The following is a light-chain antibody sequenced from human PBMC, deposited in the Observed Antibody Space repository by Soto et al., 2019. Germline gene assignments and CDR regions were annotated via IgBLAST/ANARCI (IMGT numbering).Light chain of an antibody. CDR3: AAWDDSLKGWV. CDR1: SSNIGSDH. Sequence: QSVLTQPPSASGTPGQRVTISCSGSSSNIGSDHVNWYQQVPGTAPKLLIYANNQRPSGVPYRFSVSKSGTSASLAIGGLQSEDEADYYCAAWDDSLKGWVFGGGTKLTVL. J-gene: IGLJ3*02. CDR2: ANN. V-gene: IGLV1-44*01.